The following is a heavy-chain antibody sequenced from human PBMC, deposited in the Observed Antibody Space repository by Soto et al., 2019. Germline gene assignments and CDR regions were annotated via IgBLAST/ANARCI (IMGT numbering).Heavy chain of an antibody. Sequence: QVQLVESGGGLVKPGGSLRLSCAASGFVFSDYYMNWIRQAPGKGLEWISYISNSGSTIYYADSVKGRFTISRDNVKNAVSLEMNSLRDEDTGVYYCARLRAAGIYYSYGMNVWGQGTTVTVSS. CDR1: GFVFSDYY. V-gene: IGHV3-11*01. J-gene: IGHJ6*02. D-gene: IGHD6-13*01. CDR3: ARLRAAGIYYSYGMNV. CDR2: ISNSGSTI.